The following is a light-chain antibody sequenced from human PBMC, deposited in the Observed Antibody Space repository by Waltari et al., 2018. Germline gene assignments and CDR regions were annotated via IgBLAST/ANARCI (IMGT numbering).Light chain of an antibody. CDR1: SSDVGPSNL. V-gene: IGLV2-23*02. CDR3: CSYVGSSTWV. J-gene: IGLJ3*02. CDR2: EVS. Sequence: QSALTQPASVSGSPGQSITISCTGTSSDVGPSNLVSWYQPHPDKAPKPIIYEVSQRPSGISNRFSGSKSGNTASLTISGLQAEDEADYYCCSYVGSSTWVFGGGTKLTVL.